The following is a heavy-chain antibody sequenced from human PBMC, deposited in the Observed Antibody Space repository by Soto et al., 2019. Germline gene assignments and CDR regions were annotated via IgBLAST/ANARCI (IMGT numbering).Heavy chain of an antibody. J-gene: IGHJ4*02. V-gene: IGHV3-33*01. D-gene: IGHD2-2*01. CDR3: ARAKQVVPAAIFDY. CDR1: GFTFSSYG. CDR2: IWYDGSNK. Sequence: LRLSWAASGFTFSSYGMHWVRQAPGKGLEWVAVIWYDGSNKYYADSVKGRFTISRDNSKSTLYLQMNSLRAEDTAVYYCARAKQVVPAAIFDYWGQGTLVTVSS.